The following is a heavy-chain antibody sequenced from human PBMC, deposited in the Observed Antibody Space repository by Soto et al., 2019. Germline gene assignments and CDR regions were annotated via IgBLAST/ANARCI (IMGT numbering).Heavy chain of an antibody. Sequence: SETLSLTCSVSGASISSGNYYWSWIRQHPGKGLEWIGYIYYTGSTYYNPSLRSRITISEDMSKNHFSLRLSSVTAADTAVYYCARGREEAGGPFDYWGQGTLVTVSS. V-gene: IGHV4-31*03. D-gene: IGHD3-10*01. J-gene: IGHJ4*02. CDR2: IYYTGST. CDR1: GASISSGNYY. CDR3: ARGREEAGGPFDY.